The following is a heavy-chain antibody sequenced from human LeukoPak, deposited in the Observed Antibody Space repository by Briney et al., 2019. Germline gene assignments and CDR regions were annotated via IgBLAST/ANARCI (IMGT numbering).Heavy chain of an antibody. V-gene: IGHV3-64*04. CDR3: AGTNYYGSGSAEYFQH. D-gene: IGHD3-10*01. J-gene: IGHJ1*01. Sequence: GGSLRLSCSASGFTFSSYAMHWVRQAPGKGLEYVSAISSNGGFTYYADSVKGRFTISRDNPKNSLYLQMNGLRAEDTAVYYCAGTNYYGSGSAEYFQHWGQGTLVTVSS. CDR1: GFTFSSYA. CDR2: ISSNGGFT.